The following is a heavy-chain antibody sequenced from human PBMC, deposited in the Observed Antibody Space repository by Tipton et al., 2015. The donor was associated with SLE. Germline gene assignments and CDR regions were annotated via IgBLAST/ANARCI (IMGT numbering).Heavy chain of an antibody. J-gene: IGHJ4*02. CDR1: GGSISSYY. D-gene: IGHD6-13*01. CDR2: IYYSGST. V-gene: IGHV4-59*12. CDR3: ARSLGYSSSWFDY. Sequence: TLSLTCTVSGGSISSYYWSWIRQPPGKGLEWIGYIYYSGSTNYNPSLKSRVTISVDTSKNQFSLKLSSVTAADTAVYYCARSLGYSSSWFDYWGQGTLVTVSS.